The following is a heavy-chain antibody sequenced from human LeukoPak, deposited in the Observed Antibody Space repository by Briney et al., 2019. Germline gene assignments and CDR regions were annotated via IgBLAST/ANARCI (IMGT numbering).Heavy chain of an antibody. CDR2: ISGSGDST. CDR1: GFTVSTNY. D-gene: IGHD6-19*01. Sequence: GGSLRLSCAASGFTVSTNYMSWVRQAPGKGLEWVSGISGSGDSTYYADSVKGRFTISRDNSKNTLYLQMNSLRAEDTAVYYCARRSGIAVAGAFDYWGQGTLVTVSS. V-gene: IGHV3-23*01. CDR3: ARRSGIAVAGAFDY. J-gene: IGHJ4*02.